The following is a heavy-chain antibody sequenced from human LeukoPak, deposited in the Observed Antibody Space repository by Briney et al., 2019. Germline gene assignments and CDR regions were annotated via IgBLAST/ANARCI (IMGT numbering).Heavy chain of an antibody. J-gene: IGHJ5*02. Sequence: SETLSLTCAVYGGSFCGYYWSWIRQPPGKGLEWIGEINQSGSTNYNPSLKSRVTISVDTSKNQFSLKLSSVTAADTAVYYCAREPSARYYYGSGSYYSWFDPWGQGTLVTVSS. D-gene: IGHD3-10*01. V-gene: IGHV4-34*01. CDR1: GGSFCGYY. CDR2: INQSGST. CDR3: AREPSARYYYGSGSYYSWFDP.